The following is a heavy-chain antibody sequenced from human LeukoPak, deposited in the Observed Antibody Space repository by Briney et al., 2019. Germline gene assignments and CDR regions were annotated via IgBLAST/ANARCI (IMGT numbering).Heavy chain of an antibody. Sequence: SETLSLTCNVSGDSINTYFWNWIRQPAGKRLEWLGYISHSGSTNYNPSLKSRLTMSVDMSKNQFSLRLTSATAADTAVYFCAKSGWLRRAFFQDWGQGILVTVSS. CDR3: AKSGWLRRAFFQD. J-gene: IGHJ1*01. V-gene: IGHV4-59*01. CDR2: ISHSGST. CDR1: GDSINTYF. D-gene: IGHD6-19*01.